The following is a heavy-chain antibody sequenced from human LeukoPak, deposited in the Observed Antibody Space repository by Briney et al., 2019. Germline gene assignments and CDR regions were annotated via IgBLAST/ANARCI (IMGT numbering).Heavy chain of an antibody. V-gene: IGHV4-39*01. CDR3: ARVPAFYYGDYWTSSNYFDY. CDR1: GGSGSDY. Sequence: SETLSLTCIVSGGSGSDYWGWIRQPPGKGLEWIGSIYYSGSTCYNPSLKSRVTISVDTSKNQFSLKLSSVTAADTAVYYCARVPAFYYGDYWTSSNYFDYWGQGTLVTVSS. D-gene: IGHD4-17*01. J-gene: IGHJ4*02. CDR2: IYYSGST.